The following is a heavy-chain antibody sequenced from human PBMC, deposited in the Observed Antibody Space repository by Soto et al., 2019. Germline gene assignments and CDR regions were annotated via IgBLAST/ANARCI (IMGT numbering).Heavy chain of an antibody. CDR1: GFSLSTSGVG. D-gene: IGHD4-17*01. CDR3: AHILLATVVIEPYFDY. V-gene: IGHV2-5*02. Sequence: QITLKESGPTLVKPTQTLTLTCTFSGFSLSTSGVGVGWIRQPPGKALEWLALIYWDDDKRYSPSLKSGLTITKDTSKNQVVLTMTNMDPVDTATYYCAHILLATVVIEPYFDYWGQGTLVTVSS. J-gene: IGHJ4*02. CDR2: IYWDDDK.